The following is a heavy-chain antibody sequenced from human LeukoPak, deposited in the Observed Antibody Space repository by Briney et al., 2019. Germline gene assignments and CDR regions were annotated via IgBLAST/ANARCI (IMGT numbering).Heavy chain of an antibody. CDR3: ARVRDGYNDAYDI. CDR2: IKPSGGNT. D-gene: IGHD5-24*01. Sequence: GASVKVSCKASGYSFTSHYMHWVRQAPGQRLEWMGIIKPSGGNTNYAQKFQGRVTMTRDTSTSTVYMELSSLKSEDTAVYYCARVRDGYNDAYDIWGQGTMVTVSS. V-gene: IGHV1-46*01. CDR1: GYSFTSHY. J-gene: IGHJ3*02.